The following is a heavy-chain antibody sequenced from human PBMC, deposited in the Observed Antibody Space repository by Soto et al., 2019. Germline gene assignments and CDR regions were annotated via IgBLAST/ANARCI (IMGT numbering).Heavy chain of an antibody. V-gene: IGHV4-30-4*02. Sequence: PSEPLSLTCTVSGGSISSCYYYWSWIRQPPGKGLEWIGYIYYSGSTYYNPSLKSRVTISVDTSKNQFSLKLSSVTASDTAVYYCAREDYGDYGGDFDYLGQGSLVPVSS. J-gene: IGHJ4*02. D-gene: IGHD4-17*01. CDR2: IYYSGST. CDR3: AREDYGDYGGDFDY. CDR1: GGSISSCYYY.